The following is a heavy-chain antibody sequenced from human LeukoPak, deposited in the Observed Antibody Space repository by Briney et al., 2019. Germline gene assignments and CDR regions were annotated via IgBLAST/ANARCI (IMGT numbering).Heavy chain of an antibody. J-gene: IGHJ4*02. CDR1: GYTFTSYG. Sequence: ASVTVSCKASGYTFTSYGISWVRQAPGQGLEWMGWISAYNGNTNYAQKLQGRVTMTTDTSTSTAYMELRSLRSDDTAVYYCAKEIWPTVTTPGHTYFDYWGQGARVTVSS. CDR2: ISAYNGNT. D-gene: IGHD4-17*01. CDR3: AKEIWPTVTTPGHTYFDY. V-gene: IGHV1-18*01.